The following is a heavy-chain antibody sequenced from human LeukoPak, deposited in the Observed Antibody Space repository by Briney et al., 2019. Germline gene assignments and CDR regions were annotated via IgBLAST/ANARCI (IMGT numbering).Heavy chain of an antibody. Sequence: GGSLRLSCAASGVIFTDHRMSWVREAPGKGLDWVANIKEDESAKFYADSVRGRFTISRDNAKNSLYLQMNNLRVEDTAVYYCARAVDVAEYWGRGTLVTVSS. J-gene: IGHJ4*02. CDR3: ARAVDVAEY. V-gene: IGHV3-7*02. D-gene: IGHD1-14*01. CDR1: GVIFTDHR. CDR2: IKEDESAK.